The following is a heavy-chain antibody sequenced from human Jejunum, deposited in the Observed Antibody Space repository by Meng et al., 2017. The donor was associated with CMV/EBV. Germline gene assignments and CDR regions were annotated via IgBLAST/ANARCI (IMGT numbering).Heavy chain of an antibody. J-gene: IGHJ4*02. CDR3: AKSYGDYLLFVVEY. Sequence: QEHLVESGGGVVQPGGSLRLSCAASRFTFSSYAMHWVRQAPGKGLEWMAFIPYDGRNKYYADSVKGRFTISRDNSKNTVYLDMNSLRPEDTAVYYCAKSYGDYLLFVVEYWGQGTLVTVSS. V-gene: IGHV3-30*02. CDR2: IPYDGRNK. D-gene: IGHD4-17*01. CDR1: RFTFSSYA.